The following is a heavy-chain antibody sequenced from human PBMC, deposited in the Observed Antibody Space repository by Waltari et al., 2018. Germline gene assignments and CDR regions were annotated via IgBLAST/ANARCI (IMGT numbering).Heavy chain of an antibody. CDR3: ARDVGGSYYFDY. CDR2: ISSSSSYI. D-gene: IGHD1-26*01. J-gene: IGHJ4*02. Sequence: EVQLVESGGGLVKPGGSLRLSCAASGFTFSSYSMNWVRQAPGKGLEWVSSISSSSSYIYYADSVKGRFTISRDNAKNSLYLQMNSLRAEDTAVYYCARDVGGSYYFDYWGQGTLVTVSS. CDR1: GFTFSSYS. V-gene: IGHV3-21*01.